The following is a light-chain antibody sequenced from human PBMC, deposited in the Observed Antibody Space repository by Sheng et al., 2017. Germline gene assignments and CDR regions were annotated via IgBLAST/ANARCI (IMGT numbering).Light chain of an antibody. CDR2: KNN. CDR3: AAWDDSLNGVV. J-gene: IGLJ3*02. Sequence: QSVLTQSPSASGTPGQRVTISCSGSSSNIGSNTVNWYQHLPGTAPKLLIYKNNQRPSGVPDRVSGSKSGTSASLDISGLQSEDEADYYCAAWDDSLNGVVFGGGTKLTVL. V-gene: IGLV1-44*01. CDR1: SSNIGSNT.